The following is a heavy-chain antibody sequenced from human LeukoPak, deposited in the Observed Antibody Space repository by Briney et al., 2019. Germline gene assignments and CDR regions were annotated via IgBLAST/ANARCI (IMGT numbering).Heavy chain of an antibody. CDR1: GFTFSSYS. J-gene: IGHJ5*02. D-gene: IGHD4-17*01. CDR3: TTDRGYGDYVSAWFDP. Sequence: GGSLRLSCAASGFTFSSYSMNWVRQAPGKGLEWVGRIKSKTDGGTPDYAAPVKGRFTISRDDSKNTMYLQMNSLKTEDTAVYYCTTDRGYGDYVSAWFDPWGQGALVTVSS. CDR2: IKSKTDGGTP. V-gene: IGHV3-15*01.